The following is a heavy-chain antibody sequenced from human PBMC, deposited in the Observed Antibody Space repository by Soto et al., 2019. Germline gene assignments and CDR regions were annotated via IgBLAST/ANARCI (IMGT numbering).Heavy chain of an antibody. CDR2: IKQDGSEK. Sequence: EVQLVESGGGLVQPGGSLRLSCAASGFTFSSYWMSWVRQAPGKGLEWVANIKQDGSEKYYVDSVKGRFTISRDNAKNSRYLQMNSLRAEDTAVYYCARPSNQLLFFAFDIWGQGTMVTVSS. D-gene: IGHD2-2*01. CDR1: GFTFSSYW. CDR3: ARPSNQLLFFAFDI. V-gene: IGHV3-7*01. J-gene: IGHJ3*02.